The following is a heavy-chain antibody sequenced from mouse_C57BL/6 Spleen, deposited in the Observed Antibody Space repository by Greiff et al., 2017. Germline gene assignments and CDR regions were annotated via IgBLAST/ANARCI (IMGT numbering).Heavy chain of an antibody. Sequence: QVQLQQSGAELVKPGASVKISCKASGYAFSSYWMNWVKQRPGKGLEWIGQIYPGDGDTNYNGKFKGKDTLTADKSSSTAYMPLSSLTSEDSAVYFCARWMMFTLYAIDYWGQGTSVTVSS. D-gene: IGHD2-3*01. CDR2: IYPGDGDT. J-gene: IGHJ4*01. V-gene: IGHV1-80*01. CDR1: GYAFSSYW. CDR3: ARWMMFTLYAIDY.